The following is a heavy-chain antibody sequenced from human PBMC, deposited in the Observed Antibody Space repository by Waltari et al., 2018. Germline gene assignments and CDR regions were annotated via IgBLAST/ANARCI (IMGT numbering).Heavy chain of an antibody. D-gene: IGHD3-10*02. CDR3: TRALFGGSTD. Sequence: EVQLLDSGGGLVQPGGSLRLSCVDSGFTFSPYSMCWVRQAPGKGLECVSAISGNAGTTYYIDSVKGRFTISRDNSKNTLYLQMNSLRAEDTAVYYCTRALFGGSTDWGQGTLVTVSS. CDR1: GFTFSPYS. CDR2: ISGNAGTT. V-gene: IGHV3-23*01. J-gene: IGHJ4*02.